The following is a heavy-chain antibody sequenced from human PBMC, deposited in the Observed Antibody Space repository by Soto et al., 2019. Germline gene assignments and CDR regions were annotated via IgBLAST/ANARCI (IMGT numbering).Heavy chain of an antibody. J-gene: IGHJ6*02. CDR2: MNTNSDDT. Sequence: GGSVKVSCKTSGYTFTSYDINWVRQAPGQGLEWVGWMNTNSDDTRSAQKFRGRLTLTRDKSMRAVYMKLSNLRPDDSAVYYCAREWSAAGHFYGMDVWGQGTTVTVSS. CDR3: AREWSAAGHFYGMDV. CDR1: GYTFTSYD. D-gene: IGHD6-13*01. V-gene: IGHV1-8*01.